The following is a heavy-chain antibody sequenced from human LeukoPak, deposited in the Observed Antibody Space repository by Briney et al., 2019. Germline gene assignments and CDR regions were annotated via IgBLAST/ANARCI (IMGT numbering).Heavy chain of an antibody. D-gene: IGHD2-8*01. CDR3: ATMGDPTSCTNCGFDY. Sequence: SQTLSLTCTVSGGSISSGYYWGWIRQPPGKGLEWIGSIYHSGNTYYNPSLKSRVTISLDTSKNQFSLKLSSVTAADTAVYYCATMGDPTSCTNCGFDYWGQGTLVTVSS. J-gene: IGHJ4*02. V-gene: IGHV4-38-2*02. CDR2: IYHSGNT. CDR1: GGSISSGYY.